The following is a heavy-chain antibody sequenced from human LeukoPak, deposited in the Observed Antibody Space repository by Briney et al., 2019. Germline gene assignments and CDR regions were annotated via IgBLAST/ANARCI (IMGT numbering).Heavy chain of an antibody. J-gene: IGHJ4*02. D-gene: IGHD3-22*01. Sequence: PSETLSLTCTVSGGSIRSFYWSWIRQPPGKGLEWIGYIYYTGSTNYNPSLKSRVTISVDTSKNQFSLKLSSVTAADTAVYYCARFNYYDSSGYYAADLTFDYWGQGTLVTVSS. CDR3: ARFNYYDSSGYYAADLTFDY. CDR1: GGSIRSFY. CDR2: IYYTGST. V-gene: IGHV4-59*12.